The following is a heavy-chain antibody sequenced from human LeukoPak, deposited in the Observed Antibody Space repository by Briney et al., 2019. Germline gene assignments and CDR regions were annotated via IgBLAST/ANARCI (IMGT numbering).Heavy chain of an antibody. CDR1: GGSISSSSYY. V-gene: IGHV4-39*01. D-gene: IGHD2-2*02. CDR3: AGLILGYCSSTSCYTGDY. J-gene: IGHJ4*02. Sequence: SETLSLTCTVSGGSISSSSYYWGWIRQPPGKGLEWIGSICYSGSTYYNPSLKSRVTISVDTSKNQFSLKLSSVTAADTAVYYCAGLILGYCSSTSCYTGDYWGQGTLVTVSS. CDR2: ICYSGST.